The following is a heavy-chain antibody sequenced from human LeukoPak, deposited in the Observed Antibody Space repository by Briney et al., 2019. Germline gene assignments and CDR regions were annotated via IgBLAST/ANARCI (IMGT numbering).Heavy chain of an antibody. CDR3: ATSSDSNPPGAFDI. Sequence: GASVKASCKVSGYTLTELSMHWVRQAPGKGLEWMGGFDPEDGETIYAQKFQGRVTMTEDTSTDTAYMELSSLRSEDTAVYYCATSSDSNPPGAFDIWGQGTMVTVSS. D-gene: IGHD3-22*01. V-gene: IGHV1-24*01. J-gene: IGHJ3*02. CDR2: FDPEDGET. CDR1: GYTLTELS.